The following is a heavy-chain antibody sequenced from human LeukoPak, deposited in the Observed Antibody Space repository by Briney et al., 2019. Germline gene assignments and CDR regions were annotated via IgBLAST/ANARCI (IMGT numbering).Heavy chain of an antibody. CDR2: INPSGGST. CDR1: GYTFTNYY. Sequence: ASVKVSCKASGYTFTNYYMHWVRQAPGQGLEWIGIINPSGGSTSYAQKFQGRVTMTRDTSTSTVYMELSSLRSEDTAVYYCARGMRYCSSTSCLYYYYYYYMDVWGKGTTVTVSS. CDR3: ARGMRYCSSTSCLYYYYYYYMDV. J-gene: IGHJ6*03. V-gene: IGHV1-46*01. D-gene: IGHD2-2*01.